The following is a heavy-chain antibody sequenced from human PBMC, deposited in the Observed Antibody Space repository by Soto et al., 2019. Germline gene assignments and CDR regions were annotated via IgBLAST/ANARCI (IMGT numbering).Heavy chain of an antibody. J-gene: IGHJ6*02. V-gene: IGHV4-31*03. CDR1: GGSISSGGY. CDR2: IYGSGIT. Sequence: QVQLQESGPGLVKPSETLSLTCTVSGGSISSGGYWTWVRQRPGKGLEWIGYIYGSGITYYSPSLVSRGSISMDTSKNQFSLKMTSVTAVDTAVYFCARDRGSYGMDVWGQGTTVTVSS. CDR3: ARDRGSYGMDV.